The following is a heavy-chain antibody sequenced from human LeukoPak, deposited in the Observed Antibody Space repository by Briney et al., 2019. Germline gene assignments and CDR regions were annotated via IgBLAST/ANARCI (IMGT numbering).Heavy chain of an antibody. CDR2: ILYSADNT. D-gene: IGHD5-24*01. CDR3: ASDPRDGGQNV. CDR1: GFNVTNFA. J-gene: IGHJ6*03. Sequence: PGGSLRLSCAASGFNVTNFAMHWVRQAPGKGLEWVTLILYSADNTYYADPVKGRSTFSRDKSKNTLYLQMNSLRPDDSAVYYCASDPRDGGQNVWGKGTTVTVSS. V-gene: IGHV3-30*04.